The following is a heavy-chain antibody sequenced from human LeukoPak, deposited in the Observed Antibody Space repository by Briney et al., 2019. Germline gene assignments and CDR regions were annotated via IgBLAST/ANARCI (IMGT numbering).Heavy chain of an antibody. D-gene: IGHD6-13*01. CDR3: ARDPPGIAASGTGG. J-gene: IGHJ4*02. CDR2: IYSGGTT. CDR1: GFTVSNNY. Sequence: PGGSLRLSCTASGFTVSNNYMNWVRQAPGKGLEWVSLIYSGGTTKYADSVKGRFTISRDNSKNTLYLHMNSLRAEDTAVYYCARDPPGIAASGTGGWGQGTLVTVSS. V-gene: IGHV3-53*01.